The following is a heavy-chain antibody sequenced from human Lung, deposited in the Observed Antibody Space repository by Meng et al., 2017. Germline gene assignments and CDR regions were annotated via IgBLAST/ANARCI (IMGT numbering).Heavy chain of an antibody. CDR3: ARGPTTMAHDFDY. D-gene: IGHD4-11*01. Sequence: QVQLQQLGAGLLKPSETLSLICVVSGGSFSDYYWSWIRQPPGKGLEWIGEINHSGSTNYNPSLESRATISVDTSQNNLSLKLSSVTAADSAVYYCARGPTTMAHDFDYWGQGTLVTVSS. V-gene: IGHV4-34*01. CDR2: INHSGST. CDR1: GGSFSDYY. J-gene: IGHJ4*02.